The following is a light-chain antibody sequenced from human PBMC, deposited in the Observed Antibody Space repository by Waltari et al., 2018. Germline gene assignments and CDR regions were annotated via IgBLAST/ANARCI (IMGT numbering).Light chain of an antibody. CDR2: GAS. Sequence: EIVMTQSPAPLSESPEKRATLSCRASQSVSDKLAWYQQKPGQAPRLLIYGASKMASGIPDRFSGSGSGTEFTLTISSLQSEDFALYYCQQYNVWPRTFGPGTKEDIK. CDR1: QSVSDK. J-gene: IGKJ3*01. CDR3: QQYNVWPRT. V-gene: IGKV3-15*01.